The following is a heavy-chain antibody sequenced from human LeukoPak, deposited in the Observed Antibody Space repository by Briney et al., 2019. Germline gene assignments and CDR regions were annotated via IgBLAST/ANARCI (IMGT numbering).Heavy chain of an antibody. D-gene: IGHD3-22*01. V-gene: IGHV1-2*02. CDR1: GYTFTGYY. J-gene: IGHJ3*02. CDR3: ARARAPYYYDSNGLSAFDI. CDR2: INPNSGGT. Sequence: GASVKVSCKASGYTFTGYYMHWVRQAPGQGLEWMGWINPNSGGTNYAQKFQGRVTMTRDTSISTAYMELSRLRSDATAVYYCARARAPYYYDSNGLSAFDIWGQGTMVTVSS.